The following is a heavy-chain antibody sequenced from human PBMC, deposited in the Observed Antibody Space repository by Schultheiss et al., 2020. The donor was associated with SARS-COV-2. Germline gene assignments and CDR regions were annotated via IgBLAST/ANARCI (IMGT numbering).Heavy chain of an antibody. CDR3: VREGTAFPFDY. Sequence: SQTLSLTCAVYGGSFSGYYWTWIRQPPGKGLEWIGYSFYSGSTKYNPSLKNRVTISVDTSKDQISLKVNSVTAADTAVYYCVREGTAFPFDYWGQGTLVTVSS. CDR1: GGSFSGYY. J-gene: IGHJ4*02. V-gene: IGHV4-59*01. CDR2: SFYSGST. D-gene: IGHD2-21*02.